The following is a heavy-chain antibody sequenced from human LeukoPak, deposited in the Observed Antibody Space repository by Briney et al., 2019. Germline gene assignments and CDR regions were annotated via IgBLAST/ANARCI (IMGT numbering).Heavy chain of an antibody. V-gene: IGHV4-39*01. D-gene: IGHD3-10*01. J-gene: IGHJ4*02. Sequence: SETLSLTCTVSGGSISHSSYYWGWIRQPPGKGLEWIGSIYYSESSSYYPSPKSRVTISVDTSKNQFSLRLSSVTAADTAVYYCARHMVQGVIISDFWGQGILVTVSS. CDR2: IYYSESS. CDR1: GGSISHSSYY. CDR3: ARHMVQGVIISDF.